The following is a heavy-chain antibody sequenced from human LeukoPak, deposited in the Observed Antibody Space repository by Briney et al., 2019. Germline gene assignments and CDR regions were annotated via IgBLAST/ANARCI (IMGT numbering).Heavy chain of an antibody. CDR1: GGSISSSYS. V-gene: IGHV4-59*01. D-gene: IGHD2-15*01. Sequence: SETLSLTCTVSGGSISSSYSWSWIRQPPGKGLDWIGYAYNSGNTNYNPSLKSRVTISVDTSKNQFSLQLSSVTAADAAVYYCAASWSYQNWFDPWGQGTLVTVSS. J-gene: IGHJ5*02. CDR2: AYNSGNT. CDR3: AASWSYQNWFDP.